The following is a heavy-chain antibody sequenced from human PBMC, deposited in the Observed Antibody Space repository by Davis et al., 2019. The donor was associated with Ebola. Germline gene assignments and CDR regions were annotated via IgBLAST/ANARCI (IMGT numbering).Heavy chain of an antibody. CDR2: INTNTGNP. Sequence: ASVKVSCKASEYTFTSYDINWVRQAPGQGLEWMGWINTNTGNPTYAQGFTGRFVFSLDASVSTAYLQISNLEAEDTAVYYCAPLYGMDVWGQGTTVTVSS. CDR3: APLYGMDV. J-gene: IGHJ6*02. V-gene: IGHV7-4-1*02. CDR1: EYTFTSYD.